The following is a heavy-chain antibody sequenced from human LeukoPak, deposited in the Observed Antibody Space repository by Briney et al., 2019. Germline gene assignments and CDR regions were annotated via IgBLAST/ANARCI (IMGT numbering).Heavy chain of an antibody. CDR1: GGSISSSNYY. CDR2: IYYSGST. Sequence: SETLSLTCTVSGGSISSSNYYWGWIRQPPGKGLEWIGTIYYSGSTYYSPSLKSRVTISLDTSKNQFSLKLSSVTAADTAVYYCASLWFGQLMYNWFDPWGQGTLVTVSS. D-gene: IGHD3-10*01. J-gene: IGHJ5*02. CDR3: ASLWFGQLMYNWFDP. V-gene: IGHV4-39*07.